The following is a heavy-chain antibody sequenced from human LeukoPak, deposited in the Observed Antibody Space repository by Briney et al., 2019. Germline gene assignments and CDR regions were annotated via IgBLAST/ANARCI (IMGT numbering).Heavy chain of an antibody. CDR1: GYTFTGYY. J-gene: IGHJ4*02. D-gene: IGHD1-26*01. Sequence: ASVKVSCKASGYTFTGYYMHWVRQAPGQGLEWMGWINPNSGGTNYAQKFQGRVTMTRDTSISTAYMELSRLRSDDTAVYYCARALWQGATTFDYWGQGTLVTVSS. V-gene: IGHV1-2*02. CDR2: INPNSGGT. CDR3: ARALWQGATTFDY.